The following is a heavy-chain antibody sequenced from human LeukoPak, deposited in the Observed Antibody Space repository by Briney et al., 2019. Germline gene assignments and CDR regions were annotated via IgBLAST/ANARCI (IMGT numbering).Heavy chain of an antibody. CDR1: GYSFGTYW. D-gene: IGHD4-17*01. CDR3: ARRGDLALYIDY. J-gene: IGHJ4*02. V-gene: IGHV5-51*01. CDR2: IYPGDSDT. Sequence: GESLKISCKGSGYSFGTYWFAWVRQMPGKGLEWMGIIYPGDSDTRYSPSFQGQVTISADKSISTAYLQWSSLKASDTAMYYCARRGDLALYIDYWGQGTLVTVSS.